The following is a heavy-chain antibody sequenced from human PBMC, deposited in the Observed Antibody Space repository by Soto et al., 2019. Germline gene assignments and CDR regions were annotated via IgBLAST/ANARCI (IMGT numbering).Heavy chain of an antibody. Sequence: SETVSLTCAVYGGSFSGYYWSWIRQPPGKGLEWIGEINHSGSTNYNPSLKSRVTISVDTSKNQFSLKLSSVTAADTAVYYCARGPPTDYGDDTLDYWGQGTLVTVSS. CDR1: GGSFSGYY. V-gene: IGHV4-34*01. CDR2: INHSGST. J-gene: IGHJ4*02. D-gene: IGHD4-17*01. CDR3: ARGPPTDYGDDTLDY.